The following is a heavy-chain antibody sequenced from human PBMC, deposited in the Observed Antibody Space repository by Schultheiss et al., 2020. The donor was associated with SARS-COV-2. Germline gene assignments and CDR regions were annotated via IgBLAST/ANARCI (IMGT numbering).Heavy chain of an antibody. CDR3: ARGVAVDT. D-gene: IGHD6-19*01. J-gene: IGHJ5*02. CDR2: IKQDGSEK. CDR1: GFTFSSYS. Sequence: GGSLRLSCAASGFTFSSYSMNWVRQAPGKGLEWVANIKQDGSEKYYVDSVKGRFTISRDNAKNSLYLQMNSLRAEDTAVYYCARGVAVDTWGQGTLVTVSS. V-gene: IGHV3-7*02.